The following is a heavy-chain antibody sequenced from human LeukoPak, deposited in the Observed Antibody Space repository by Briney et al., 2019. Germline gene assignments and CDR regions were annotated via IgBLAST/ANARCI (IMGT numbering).Heavy chain of an antibody. CDR2: IKTNSGGT. J-gene: IGHJ6*03. CDR3: ARVLSHYYDSSGYYPDYMDV. D-gene: IGHD3-22*01. V-gene: IGHV1-2*02. Sequence: ASVKLSCKASGYTFTGYYMHWVRRAPGHGLEWMGWIKTNSGGTNYAQKVQGRVTMTRDTSISTAYMELSRLRSDDTAVYYCARVLSHYYDSSGYYPDYMDVWGKGTTVTVSS. CDR1: GYTFTGYY.